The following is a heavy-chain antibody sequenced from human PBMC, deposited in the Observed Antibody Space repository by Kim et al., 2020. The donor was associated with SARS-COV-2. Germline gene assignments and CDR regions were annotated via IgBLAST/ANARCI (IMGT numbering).Heavy chain of an antibody. CDR3: TTGLLGDNSPWDY. V-gene: IGHV3-15*01. CDR2: IKSKTDGGTT. CDR1: GFTFSNAW. D-gene: IGHD3-10*01. J-gene: IGHJ4*02. Sequence: GGSLRLSCAASGFTFSNAWMSWVRQAPGKGLEWVGRIKSKTDGGTTDYAAPVKGRFTISRDDSKNTLYLQMNSLKTEDTAVYYCTTGLLGDNSPWDYWGQGTLVTVSS.